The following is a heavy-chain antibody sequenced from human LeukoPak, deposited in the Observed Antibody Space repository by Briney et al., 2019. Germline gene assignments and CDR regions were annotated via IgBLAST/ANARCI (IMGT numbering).Heavy chain of an antibody. V-gene: IGHV3-74*01. CDR2: INGDGSAT. CDR3: TRRVSATRWFDP. J-gene: IGHJ5*02. CDR1: GFTFSTYW. D-gene: IGHD2-15*01. Sequence: GGSLRLSCAPSGFTFSTYWMHWVRHAPGKGLVWVSRINGDGSATIYAHSVKGRFTISRENAENTMYLQMRSLTDKDTAVYYCTRRVSATRWFDPWGQGTLVTVSS.